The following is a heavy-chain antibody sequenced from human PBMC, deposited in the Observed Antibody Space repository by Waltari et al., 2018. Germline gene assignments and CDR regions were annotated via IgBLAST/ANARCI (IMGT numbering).Heavy chain of an antibody. J-gene: IGHJ5*02. Sequence: EVQLVESGGGLVQPGGSLRLSCAASGFTFSSYWMSWVRQAPGKGLEWVANIKQDGSEKYYVDSVKGRFTISRDNAKNSLYLQMNSLRAEDTAVYYCARDSHRALAVAGTWWNWFDPWGQGTLVTVSS. D-gene: IGHD6-19*01. CDR2: IKQDGSEK. V-gene: IGHV3-7*01. CDR1: GFTFSSYW. CDR3: ARDSHRALAVAGTWWNWFDP.